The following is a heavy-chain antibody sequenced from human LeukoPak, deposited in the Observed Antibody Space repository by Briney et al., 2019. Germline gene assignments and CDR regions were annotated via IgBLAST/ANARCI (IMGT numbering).Heavy chain of an antibody. Sequence: SETLSLTCAVYGGPFSGYYWRWIRQPPGKGLEWIGEINHSGSTNYNPSLKSRVTISVDTSKNQFSLKLSSVTAADTAVYYCARCPQPVRVYYFDYWGQGTLVTVSS. CDR1: GGPFSGYY. CDR3: ARCPQPVRVYYFDY. J-gene: IGHJ4*02. V-gene: IGHV4-34*01. D-gene: IGHD2-2*01. CDR2: INHSGST.